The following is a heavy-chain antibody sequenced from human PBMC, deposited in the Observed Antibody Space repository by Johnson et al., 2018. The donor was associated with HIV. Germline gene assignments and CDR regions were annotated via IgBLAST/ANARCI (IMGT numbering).Heavy chain of an antibody. D-gene: IGHD3-22*01. CDR2: GGTI. J-gene: IGHJ3*01. CDR3: ARDRGYWDAFDV. V-gene: IGHV3-11*04. Sequence: GGTIYYADSVKGRFSISRDNAKNSLYLQMNSLRAEDTAVYYCARDRGYWDAFDVWGQGTMVTVSS.